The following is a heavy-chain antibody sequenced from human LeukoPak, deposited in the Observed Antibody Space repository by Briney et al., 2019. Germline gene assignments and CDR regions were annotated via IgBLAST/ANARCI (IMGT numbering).Heavy chain of an antibody. CDR1: VGSISRYY. Sequence: SETLSLTCTVSVGSISRYYGSWIRQPPGKGLEWIGYIYYSRSTNYNPPLKSRVTISIDTSKNQFSLKLTSVTAADTAVYYCARGAGGWYFDLWGRGTLVTVSS. V-gene: IGHV4-59*01. D-gene: IGHD3-16*01. CDR3: ARGAGGWYFDL. J-gene: IGHJ2*01. CDR2: IYYSRST.